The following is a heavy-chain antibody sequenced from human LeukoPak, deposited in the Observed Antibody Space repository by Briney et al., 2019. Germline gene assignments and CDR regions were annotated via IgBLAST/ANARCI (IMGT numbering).Heavy chain of an antibody. CDR1: GYTFTSFD. J-gene: IGHJ5*02. CDR2: MNPNSGNT. D-gene: IGHD3-22*01. CDR3: AVDYDSSGP. V-gene: IGHV1-8*01. Sequence: ASVKVSCKASGYTFTSFDINWVRQASGQGLEWMGWMNPNSGNTGYAQKFQGRVSMTRNTSIGTAYMKLSSLTSDDTAVYYCAVDYDSSGPWGQGTLVTVSS.